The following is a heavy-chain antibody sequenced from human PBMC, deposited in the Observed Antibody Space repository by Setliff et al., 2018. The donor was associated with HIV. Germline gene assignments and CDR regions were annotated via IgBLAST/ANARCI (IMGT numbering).Heavy chain of an antibody. CDR1: GFTFKNYA. V-gene: IGHV3-23*01. J-gene: IGHJ4*02. D-gene: IGHD2-8*01. CDR2: VGGGRFET. Sequence: PGGSLRLSCVASGFTFKNYAMNWVRQAPGKGLEWVSHVGGGRFETYYADSVQGRFTVSRDDSKSAIYLQMESLRAEDTALYYCVEDHVSFNGVFDPFDSWGQGTLVTVSS. CDR3: VEDHVSFNGVFDPFDS.